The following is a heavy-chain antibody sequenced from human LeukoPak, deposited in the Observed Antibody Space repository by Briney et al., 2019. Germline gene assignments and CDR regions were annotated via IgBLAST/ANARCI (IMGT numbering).Heavy chain of an antibody. CDR1: GGSISSSSYY. D-gene: IGHD1-1*01. J-gene: IGHJ5*02. V-gene: IGHV4-39*01. CDR2: IYHSGST. CDR3: ARPVPSRLGWFDP. Sequence: SETLSLTCIVSGGSISSSSYYWGWIRQPPGKGLEWIGSIYHSGSTYYNPSLKSRVTISVDTSKNQFSLKLRSVTAADTAVYYCARPVPSRLGWFDPWGQGTLVTVSS.